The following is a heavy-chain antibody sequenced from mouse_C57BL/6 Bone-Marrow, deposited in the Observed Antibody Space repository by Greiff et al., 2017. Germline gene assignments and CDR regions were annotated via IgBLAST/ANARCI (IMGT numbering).Heavy chain of an antibody. CDR3: ARRYYYGFAY. V-gene: IGHV5-12*01. CDR2: LSNGGGST. D-gene: IGHD1-1*01. J-gene: IGHJ3*01. CDR1: GFTFSDYY. Sequence: EVMLVESGGGLVQPGGSLKLSCAASGFTFSDYYMYWVRQTPEKRLEWVAYLSNGGGSTYYPDTVKGRFTISRDNAKNTLYLQMSRLKSEDTAMYYCARRYYYGFAYWGQGTLVTVAA.